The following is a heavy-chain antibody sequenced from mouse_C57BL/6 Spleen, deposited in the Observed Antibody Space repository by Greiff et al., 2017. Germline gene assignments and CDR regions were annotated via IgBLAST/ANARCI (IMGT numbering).Heavy chain of an antibody. V-gene: IGHV1-52*01. J-gene: IGHJ3*01. D-gene: IGHD2-4*01. CDR3: ARSDYVFFAY. Sequence: VQLQQPGAELVRPGSSVKLSCKASGYTFTSYWMPWVKQRPIKGLEWIGNIDPSDSETHYNQKFKDKATLTVDKSSSTAYMQLSSLTSEDSAVYCCARSDYVFFAYWGQGTLVTVSA. CDR1: GYTFTSYW. CDR2: IDPSDSET.